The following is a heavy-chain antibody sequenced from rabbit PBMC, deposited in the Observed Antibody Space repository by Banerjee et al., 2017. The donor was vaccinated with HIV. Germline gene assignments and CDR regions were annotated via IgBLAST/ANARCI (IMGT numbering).Heavy chain of an antibody. V-gene: IGHV1S43*01. CDR3: AREAGYSGYGYEL. D-gene: IGHD6-1*01. CDR1: GFDFSSWYY. CDR2: IYTTSDNT. J-gene: IGHJ6*01. Sequence: QQQLEESGGGLVKPGGTLTLTCKASGFDFSSWYYMCWVRQAPGKGLELIACIYTTSDNTWYASWVNGRFTISRSTSLNTVDLKMTSLTAADTATYFCAREAGYSGYGYELWGQGTLVTVS.